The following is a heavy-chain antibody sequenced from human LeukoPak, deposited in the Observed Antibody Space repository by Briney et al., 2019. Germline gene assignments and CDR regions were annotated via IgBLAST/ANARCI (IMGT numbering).Heavy chain of an antibody. CDR1: RDNFSSYA. Sequence: SVKVSCKASRDNFSSYAITWVRQAPGQGLEWMGRIIPILSMTNYAQKFQGRVTITADKSTNTAYMELSSLRFEDTAMYYCATSISGSYRSDYWGQGTLVTVSS. CDR2: IIPILSMT. J-gene: IGHJ4*02. CDR3: ATSISGSYRSDY. D-gene: IGHD1-26*01. V-gene: IGHV1-69*04.